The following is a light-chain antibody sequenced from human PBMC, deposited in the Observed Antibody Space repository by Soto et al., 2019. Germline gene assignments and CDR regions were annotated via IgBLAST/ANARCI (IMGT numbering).Light chain of an antibody. J-gene: IGKJ2*02. V-gene: IGKV1-39*01. CDR3: QQSYSTPRT. CDR2: AAS. CDR1: QSISTD. Sequence: DIQMTQSRSSLSASVGDRVTITCRTSQSISTDLNWYQQKVGKAPKLLIYAASSVPRGVPSRLSGSGSGTEFTLPISSLQPEAFATYYCQQSYSTPRTFGQGTKQEIK.